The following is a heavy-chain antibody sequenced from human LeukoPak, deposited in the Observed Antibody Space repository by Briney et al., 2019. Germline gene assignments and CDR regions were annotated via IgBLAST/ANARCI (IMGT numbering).Heavy chain of an antibody. CDR3: ARRAGAYSHPYDY. J-gene: IGHJ4*02. D-gene: IGHD4/OR15-4a*01. CDR1: GFTFSDYS. V-gene: IGHV3-30*02. Sequence: PGGSLRLSCAASGFTFSDYSMHWVRQAPGKGLNWVAFIRYDGNNKYYADSVKGRFTISRDNSKNTLYLQMNSLRAEDTAVYYCARRAGAYSHPYDYWGRGTLVTVSS. CDR2: IRYDGNNK.